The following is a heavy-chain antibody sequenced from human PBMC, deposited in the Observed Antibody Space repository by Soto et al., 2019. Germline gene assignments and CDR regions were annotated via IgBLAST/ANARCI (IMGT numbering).Heavy chain of an antibody. V-gene: IGHV1-69*08. Sequence: QVQLVQSGAEVKKPGSSVKVSCKASGGTLSSDTINWVRQAPGQGLEWMGRIIPILGITNYAQKFQGSVTTSADRSTRTAYVEVSRLRSEDTAVYFCAREDECADGSCYGNWLAPRGQGTLVTVSS. CDR3: AREDECADGSCYGNWLAP. J-gene: IGHJ5*02. D-gene: IGHD2-15*01. CDR1: GGTLSSDT. CDR2: IIPILGIT.